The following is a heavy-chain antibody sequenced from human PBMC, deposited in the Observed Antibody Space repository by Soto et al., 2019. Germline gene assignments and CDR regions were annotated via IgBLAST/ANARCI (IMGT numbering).Heavy chain of an antibody. D-gene: IGHD1-26*01. CDR2: IYYSGST. CDR1: GGSISSYY. V-gene: IGHV4-59*01. J-gene: IGHJ3*02. Sequence: QVQLQESGPGLVKPSETLSLTCTVSGGSISSYYWSWIRQPPGKGLEWIGYIYYSGSTNYNPSLTSRVTISVDTSKNQFSLKLSSVTAADTAVYYCARVRLELPRLFGAFDIWGQGTMVTVSS. CDR3: ARVRLELPRLFGAFDI.